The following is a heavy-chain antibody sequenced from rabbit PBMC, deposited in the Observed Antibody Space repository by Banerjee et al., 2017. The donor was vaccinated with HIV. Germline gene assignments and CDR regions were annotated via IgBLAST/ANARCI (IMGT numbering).Heavy chain of an antibody. CDR2: IYTGSGST. Sequence: QEQLVESGGDLVKPEGSLTLTCTASGFSFSSGYDMCWVRQAPGKGLEWIACIYTGSGSTWYASWVNGRFSISKTSSTTVTLQMTSLTAADTATYFCARGGGAGYGYNLWGQGTLVTVS. D-gene: IGHD6-1*01. CDR3: ARGGGAGYGYNL. V-gene: IGHV1S45*01. CDR1: GFSFSSGYD. J-gene: IGHJ4*01.